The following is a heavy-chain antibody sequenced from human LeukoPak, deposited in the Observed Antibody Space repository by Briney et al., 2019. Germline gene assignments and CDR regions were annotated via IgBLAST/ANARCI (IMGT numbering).Heavy chain of an antibody. J-gene: IGHJ4*02. D-gene: IGHD3-22*01. Sequence: GGSLRLSCAASGFTFNSYNMNWVRQAPGKGLEWVSYISSSSSTIYYADSVKGRFTISRDNAKNSLYLQMNSLRAEDTAVYYCARDGYYDSSGYYPNWGQGTLVTVSS. CDR2: ISSSSSTI. CDR3: ARDGYYDSSGYYPN. CDR1: GFTFNSYN. V-gene: IGHV3-48*01.